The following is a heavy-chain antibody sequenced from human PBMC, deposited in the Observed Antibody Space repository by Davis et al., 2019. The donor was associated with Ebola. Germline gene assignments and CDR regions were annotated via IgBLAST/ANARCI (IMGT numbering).Heavy chain of an antibody. CDR3: ASGGYQTDAFDI. Sequence: GESLKISCAASGFTFSSYAMSWVRQAPGKALEWVSGISGSGGNTYDVDSVKGRFTISRDNSKNTLYLQMNSLRAEDTAVYYCASGGYQTDAFDIWGQGTMVTVSS. D-gene: IGHD2-2*01. J-gene: IGHJ3*02. V-gene: IGHV3-23*01. CDR2: ISGSGGNT. CDR1: GFTFSSYA.